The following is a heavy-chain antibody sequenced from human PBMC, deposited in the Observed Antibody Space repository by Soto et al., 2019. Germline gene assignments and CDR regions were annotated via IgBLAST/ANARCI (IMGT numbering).Heavy chain of an antibody. CDR1: GGSFSVYY. Sequence: SETLSLTCAVYGGSFSVYYWTWIRQPPGTGLEWIGEINHSGITNYNPSLKSRVTISVDTSKNQFSLKLTSVTAADTAVYYCARDKITGLFDYWGQGTLVT. CDR2: INHSGIT. D-gene: IGHD2-8*02. CDR3: ARDKITGLFDY. V-gene: IGHV4-34*01. J-gene: IGHJ4*02.